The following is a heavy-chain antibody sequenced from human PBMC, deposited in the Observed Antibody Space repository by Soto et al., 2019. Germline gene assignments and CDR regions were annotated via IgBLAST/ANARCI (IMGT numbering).Heavy chain of an antibody. CDR1: GFTFSSSA. V-gene: IGHV3-23*01. J-gene: IGHJ4*02. CDR2: IIGNGDSP. CDR3: VNFPWRTYYTYSVY. Sequence: GHLLESGGGLIQPGGSLRVSCAASGFTFSSSALGWVRQAPGKGLEWLSSIIGNGDSPFYVDSVNGRFTVSTDSSKCTLFLQMDSLRVEDTAVYSCVNFPWRTYYTYSVYWGQGTLVTVSS. D-gene: IGHD3-22*01.